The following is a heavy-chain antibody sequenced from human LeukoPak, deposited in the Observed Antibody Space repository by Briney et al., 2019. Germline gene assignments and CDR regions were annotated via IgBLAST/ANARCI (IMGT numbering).Heavy chain of an antibody. J-gene: IGHJ5*02. Sequence: SETLSLTCTVSGGSISSYYWSWIRQPPGKGLEGIGYIYYSGSTNYNPSLKSRVTISVDTSKNQFSLKLSSVTAADTAVYYCARDQTYYDILTGYSRGGWFDPWGPGTLVTVAS. CDR3: ARDQTYYDILTGYSRGGWFDP. CDR1: GGSISSYY. CDR2: IYYSGST. D-gene: IGHD3-9*01. V-gene: IGHV4-59*01.